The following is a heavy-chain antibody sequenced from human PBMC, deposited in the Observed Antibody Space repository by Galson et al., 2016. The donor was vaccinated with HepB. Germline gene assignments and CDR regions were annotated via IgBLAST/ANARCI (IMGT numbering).Heavy chain of an antibody. V-gene: IGHV1-69*06. J-gene: IGHJ6*02. CDR2: IIPVSGSP. CDR3: ARQRVETRLNFVRGHLSEGQHFYGLDV. CDR1: GGSLRDNV. D-gene: IGHD3-10*01. Sequence: SVKVSCKASGGSLRDNVISWILQAPGQGLQWMGGIIPVSGSPNYAQKFQGRVTIFADTSTDTVFLEVHSLRSEDTAVYYCARQRVETRLNFVRGHLSEGQHFYGLDVWGQGTTVTVSS.